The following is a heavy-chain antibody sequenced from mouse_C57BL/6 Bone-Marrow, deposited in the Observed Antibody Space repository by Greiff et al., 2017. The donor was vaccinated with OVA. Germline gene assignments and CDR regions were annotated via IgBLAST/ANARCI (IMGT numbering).Heavy chain of an antibody. J-gene: IGHJ3*01. CDR1: GYTFTSYG. D-gene: IGHD2-2*01. CDR3: ARGVDYYGYDEGWIFAY. V-gene: IGHV1-81*01. Sequence: QVQLQQSGAELARPGASVKLSCKASGYTFTSYGISWVKQRTGQGLEWIGEIYPRSGNTYYNEKFKGKATLTADKSSSTAYIELRSLTSEDSAVYFCARGVDYYGYDEGWIFAYWGQGTLVTVSA. CDR2: IYPRSGNT.